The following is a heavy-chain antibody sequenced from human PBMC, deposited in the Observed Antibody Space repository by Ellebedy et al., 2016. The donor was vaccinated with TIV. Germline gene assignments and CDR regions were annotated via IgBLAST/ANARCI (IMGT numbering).Heavy chain of an antibody. Sequence: AASVKVSCKASLCTFSSYALSWVRQAPGQGLEWMGWISAYNGNTNYAQKLQGRVTMTTDTSTSTAYMALRSLRSDDTAVYYSVRDGYSSGYDPWGKGNLVTVSS. CDR3: VRDGYSSGYDP. J-gene: IGHJ5*02. CDR2: ISAYNGNT. D-gene: IGHD6-19*01. V-gene: IGHV1-18*01. CDR1: LCTFSSYA.